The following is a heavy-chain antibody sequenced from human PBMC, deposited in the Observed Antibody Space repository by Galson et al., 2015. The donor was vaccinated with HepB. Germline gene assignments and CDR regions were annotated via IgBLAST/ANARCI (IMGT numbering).Heavy chain of an antibody. D-gene: IGHD3-22*01. J-gene: IGHJ2*01. CDR3: ARWPPYHSDGRGYYKDWYFDL. CDR2: IYSGAYGGST. V-gene: IGHV3-66*01. Sequence: SLRLSCAASEFTVSDSYMNWVRQAPGKGLEWVSVIYSGAYGGSTYYADSVKGRFTISRDNSKNTLYLQMNTLRAEDTALYYCARWPPYHSDGRGYYKDWYFDLWGRGTLVTVSS. CDR1: EFTVSDSY.